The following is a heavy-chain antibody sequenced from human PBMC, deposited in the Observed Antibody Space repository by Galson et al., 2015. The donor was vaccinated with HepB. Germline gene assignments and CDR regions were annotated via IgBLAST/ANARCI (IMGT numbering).Heavy chain of an antibody. D-gene: IGHD1-14*01. Sequence: SVKVSCKASGGTFSSYAISWVRQAPGQGLEWMGGIIPIFGTANYAQKFQGRITITADESTSTAYMELSSLRSEDTAVYYCASLRWVRGEPRNWYFDLWGRGTLVTVSS. J-gene: IGHJ2*01. CDR1: GGTFSSYA. V-gene: IGHV1-69*13. CDR3: ASLRWVRGEPRNWYFDL. CDR2: IIPIFGTA.